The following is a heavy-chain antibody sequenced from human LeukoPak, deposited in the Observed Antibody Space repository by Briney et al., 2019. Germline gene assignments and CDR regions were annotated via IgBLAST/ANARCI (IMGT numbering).Heavy chain of an antibody. V-gene: IGHV4-39*01. D-gene: IGHD2-2*01. Sequence: SETLSLTCSVFGGSISSSSYYWGWIRQPPGKGLEWIGSIYYSGSSYYNPSLRSRVTISVDTSKNQFSLKLTSVTAADTAVYYCARRDCTSTTCYAGSYYFDYWGQGTLVTVSS. CDR2: IYYSGSS. J-gene: IGHJ4*02. CDR3: ARRDCTSTTCYAGSYYFDY. CDR1: GGSISSSSYY.